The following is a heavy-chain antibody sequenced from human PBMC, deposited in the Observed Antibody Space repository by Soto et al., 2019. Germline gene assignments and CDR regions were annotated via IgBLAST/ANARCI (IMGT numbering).Heavy chain of an antibody. D-gene: IGHD5-18*01. V-gene: IGHV3-30*04. Sequence: QVQLVESGGGVVQPGRSLRLFCAASGFTLSSYSLHWVRQSPGKGLEWVAAISSDGTEKHYADSVKGGFTISRDNSKNPLSLQLNSLRTEETAVYYCERMFGFSYGPANRGMDVWGQGTTVSVSS. J-gene: IGHJ6*02. CDR3: ERMFGFSYGPANRGMDV. CDR1: GFTLSSYS. CDR2: ISSDGTEK.